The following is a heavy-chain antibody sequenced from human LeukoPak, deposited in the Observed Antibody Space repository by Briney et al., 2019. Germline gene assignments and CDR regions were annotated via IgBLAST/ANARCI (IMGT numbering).Heavy chain of an antibody. J-gene: IGHJ4*02. CDR2: IYSGGST. Sequence: GGSLRLSCAASGFTFSSYAMSWVRQAPGKGLEWVSVIYSGGSTYYADSVKGRFTISRDNSKNTLYLQMNSLRAEDTAVYYCAREISSGWYFDYWGQGTLVTVSS. V-gene: IGHV3-53*01. CDR1: GFTFSSYA. D-gene: IGHD6-19*01. CDR3: AREISSGWYFDY.